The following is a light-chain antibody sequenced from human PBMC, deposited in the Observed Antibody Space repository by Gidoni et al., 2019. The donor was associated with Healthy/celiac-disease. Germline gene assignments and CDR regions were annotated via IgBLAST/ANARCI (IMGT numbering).Light chain of an antibody. CDR3: QQRSNWPPT. J-gene: IGKJ4*01. V-gene: IGKV3-11*01. CDR2: DAS. Sequence: EILLTQSPATLSLSPGESAPLSCRASQSVSSYLAWYQQKPGQAPRLLIYDASNRATGIPARFSGSGSGTDFTLTISSLEPEDFAVYYCQQRSNWPPTFGGGTKVEIK. CDR1: QSVSSY.